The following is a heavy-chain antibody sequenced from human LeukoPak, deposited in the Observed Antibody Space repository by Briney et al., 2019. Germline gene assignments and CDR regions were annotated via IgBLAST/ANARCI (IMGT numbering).Heavy chain of an antibody. CDR3: TTDLGYSSSWGAFDI. CDR1: GFTFSNAW. Sequence: PGGSLRLSCAASGFTFSNAWMNWVRQAPGKGLEWVGRIKSKTDGGTTDYAAPVKGRFTISRDDSKNTLYLQMNSLKTEDTAVYYCTTDLGYSSSWGAFDIWGQGTMVTVSS. CDR2: IKSKTDGGTT. D-gene: IGHD6-13*01. J-gene: IGHJ3*02. V-gene: IGHV3-15*01.